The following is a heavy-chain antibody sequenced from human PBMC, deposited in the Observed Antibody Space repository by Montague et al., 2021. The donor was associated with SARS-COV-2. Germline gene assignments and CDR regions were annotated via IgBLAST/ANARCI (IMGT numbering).Heavy chain of an antibody. CDR1: GGSISSSSYY. CDR2: IYYSGST. CDR3: ASPTYYYDSSGSDAFDI. Sequence: SETLSLTCTVSGGSISSSSYYWGRIRQPPGKGLGWIGSIYYSGSTYYNPSLKSRVTISVDTSKNQFSLKLSSVTAADTAVYYCASPTYYYDSSGSDAFDIWGQGTMVTVSS. J-gene: IGHJ3*02. V-gene: IGHV4-39*01. D-gene: IGHD3-22*01.